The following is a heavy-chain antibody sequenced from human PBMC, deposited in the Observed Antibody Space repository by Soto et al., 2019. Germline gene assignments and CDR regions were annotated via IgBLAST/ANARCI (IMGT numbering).Heavy chain of an antibody. CDR1: GFTFGDFG. V-gene: IGHV3-49*03. J-gene: IGHJ6*02. CDR3: ASLTSWSQEYYYGMDV. CDR2: IRSKGYGGTT. D-gene: IGHD2-2*01. Sequence: GGSLRLSCTGSGFTFGDFGMSWFRQAPGKGLEWLSFIRSKGYGGTTESAASVRGRFITSRDDSKSIAYLQMNSLKTEDTAVYYCASLTSWSQEYYYGMDVWGQGTTVTVS.